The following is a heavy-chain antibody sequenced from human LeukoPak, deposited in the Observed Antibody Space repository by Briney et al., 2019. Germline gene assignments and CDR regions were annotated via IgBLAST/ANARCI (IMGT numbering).Heavy chain of an antibody. V-gene: IGHV1-2*02. CDR1: GYTFTGYY. J-gene: IGHJ3*02. CDR3: ARVVISSDAFDI. D-gene: IGHD3-22*01. Sequence: GASVKVSCKASGYTFTGYYLHWVRQAPGQGLEWMGWINPNGGGTNYEQKFQGRVTMTRDTSISTAYMELSRLRSDDTVVYYCARVVISSDAFDIWGQGTMVTVSS. CDR2: INPNGGGT.